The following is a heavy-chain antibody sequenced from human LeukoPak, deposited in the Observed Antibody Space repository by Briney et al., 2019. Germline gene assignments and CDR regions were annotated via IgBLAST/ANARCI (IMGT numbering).Heavy chain of an antibody. J-gene: IGHJ5*02. D-gene: IGHD3-22*01. V-gene: IGHV1-3*01. Sequence: GASVKVSCKASGYTFTSYAMHWVRQAPGQRLEWMGWINAGNGNTEYSQKFQGRVTMTTDTSTSTAYMELRSLRSDDTAVYYCARVQQITMIVRWFDPWGQGTLVTVSS. CDR1: GYTFTSYA. CDR3: ARVQQITMIVRWFDP. CDR2: INAGNGNT.